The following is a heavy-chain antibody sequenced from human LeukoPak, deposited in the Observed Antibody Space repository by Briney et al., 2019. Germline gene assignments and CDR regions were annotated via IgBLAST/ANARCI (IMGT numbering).Heavy chain of an antibody. CDR1: GFTFSSYG. Sequence: PGGSLRLSCEASGFTFSSYGVHWVRQAPGKGLEWVAVISYDGTNKYYTDSVKGRFTISRDNSQNTLYLQMNSLRTEDTAVYYCAKDGPGLSDYWGQGTLVTVSS. V-gene: IGHV3-30*18. CDR2: ISYDGTNK. J-gene: IGHJ4*02. D-gene: IGHD3/OR15-3a*01. CDR3: AKDGPGLSDY.